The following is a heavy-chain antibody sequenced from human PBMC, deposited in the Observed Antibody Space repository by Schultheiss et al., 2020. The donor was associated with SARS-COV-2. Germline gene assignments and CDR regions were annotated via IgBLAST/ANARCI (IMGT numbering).Heavy chain of an antibody. Sequence: GESLKISGAASGIDISTYWMHWVRQAPGKGLEWVAIISFDGSRQYYADSVKGRFTISRDNTKSSLYLQMNSLRAEDTAVYYCTRGGAQNPWGQGTLVTV. J-gene: IGHJ5*02. CDR1: GIDISTYW. CDR3: TRGGAQNP. V-gene: IGHV3-30*03. CDR2: ISFDGSRQ.